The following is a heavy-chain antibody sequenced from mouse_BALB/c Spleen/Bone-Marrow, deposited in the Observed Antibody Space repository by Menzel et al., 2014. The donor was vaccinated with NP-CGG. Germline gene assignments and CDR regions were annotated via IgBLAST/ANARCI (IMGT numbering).Heavy chain of an antibody. CDR1: GYTFTSYW. Sequence: VQLHQSGAELVRPGASVKLSCKASGYTFTSYWINWVKQRPGQGLEWIGNIYPSDSYTNYNQKFKDKATLTVDKSSSTAYMQLSSPTSEDSAVYYCTRSYVSSYEYYFDYWGQGTTLTVSS. J-gene: IGHJ2*01. CDR3: TRSYVSSYEYYFDY. D-gene: IGHD1-1*01. CDR2: IYPSDSYT. V-gene: IGHV1-69*02.